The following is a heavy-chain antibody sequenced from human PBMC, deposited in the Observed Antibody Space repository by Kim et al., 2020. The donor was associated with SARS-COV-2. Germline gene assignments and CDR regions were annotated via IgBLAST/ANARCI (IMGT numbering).Heavy chain of an antibody. CDR3: ARETPVVTDY. CDR1: GFTFSSYA. Sequence: GGSLRLSCAASGFTFSSYAMHWVRQAPGKGLEWVAVISYDGSNKYYADSVKGRFTISRDNSKNTLYLQMNSLRAEDTAVYYCARETPVVTDYWGEGTVGT. J-gene: IGHJ4*02. CDR2: ISYDGSNK. D-gene: IGHD3-22*01. V-gene: IGHV3-30-3*01.